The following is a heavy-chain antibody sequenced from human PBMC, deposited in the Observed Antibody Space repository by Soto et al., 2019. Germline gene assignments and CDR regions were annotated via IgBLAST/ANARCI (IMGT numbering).Heavy chain of an antibody. J-gene: IGHJ5*02. V-gene: IGHV5-51*01. D-gene: IGHD6-13*01. CDR1: GYFFSSQW. Sequence: PGESLKISCKGSGYFFSSQWIAWVRLMPGKGLEWMGIIHPGDSDTRYSPSFQGQVTISVDGSINTAYLQSRSLEASDTAMYYCARRLIAAAGLNWFDPWGQGTLVTVSS. CDR3: ARRLIAAAGLNWFDP. CDR2: IHPGDSDT.